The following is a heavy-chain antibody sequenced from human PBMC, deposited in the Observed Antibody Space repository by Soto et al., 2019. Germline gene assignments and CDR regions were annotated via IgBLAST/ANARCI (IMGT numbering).Heavy chain of an antibody. CDR1: GYSISSGYY. CDR3: ASRTTATTFQTDY. D-gene: IGHD4-17*01. CDR2: IYHSGST. J-gene: IGHJ4*02. V-gene: IGHV4-38-2*01. Sequence: PSETLSLTCVVSGYSISSGYYWGWIRQPPGKGLEWIGSIYHSGSTYYNPSLKSRVTISVHTSKNHSSLKLNSVTAADTAVYYCASRTTATTFQTDYWGQGTLVTVSS.